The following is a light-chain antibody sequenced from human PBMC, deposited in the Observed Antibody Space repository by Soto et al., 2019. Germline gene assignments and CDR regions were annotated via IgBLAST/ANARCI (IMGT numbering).Light chain of an antibody. CDR2: DAS. V-gene: IGKV3-20*01. J-gene: IGKJ1*01. CDR1: QSVSSY. Sequence: EIVLTQSPATLSLSPGERATLSCRASQSVSSYLAWYQQKPGQAPRLLIYDASSRATGIPDRFSGSGSATDFTLTISRLEPEDFAVYYCQQYGRSPPWTFGQGTKVDIK. CDR3: QQYGRSPPWT.